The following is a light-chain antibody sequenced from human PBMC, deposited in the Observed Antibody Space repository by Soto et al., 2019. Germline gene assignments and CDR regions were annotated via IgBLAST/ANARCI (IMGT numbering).Light chain of an antibody. CDR1: SSDVGAYNY. V-gene: IGLV2-8*01. J-gene: IGLJ3*02. CDR3: SSFASSNTWV. Sequence: QSALTQPPSASGSPGQSVTISCTGTSSDVGAYNYVSWYQQHAGKSPKLVIYEVTKRPSGVPDRLSGSKSANTAALTGSGLQAEDEADYYCSSFASSNTWVFGGGTQLTVL. CDR2: EVT.